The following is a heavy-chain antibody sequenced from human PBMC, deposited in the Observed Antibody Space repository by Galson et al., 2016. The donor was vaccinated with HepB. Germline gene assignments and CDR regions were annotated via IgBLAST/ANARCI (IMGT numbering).Heavy chain of an antibody. CDR3: AKDEFLEGDYYYYGIDV. D-gene: IGHD3-3*01. Sequence: SLRLSCAASGFTFSSYGLYWVRQAPGKGLEWVAVISYDGSKKYYADSVKGRFTISRDNSKNTLYPQMSSLRAEDTAVYYCAKDEFLEGDYYYYGIDVGGQGTTVTVSS. CDR1: GFTFSSYG. J-gene: IGHJ6*02. CDR2: ISYDGSKK. V-gene: IGHV3-30*18.